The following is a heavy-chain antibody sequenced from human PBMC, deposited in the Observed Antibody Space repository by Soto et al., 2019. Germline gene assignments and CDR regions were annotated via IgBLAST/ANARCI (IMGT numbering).Heavy chain of an antibody. CDR3: AHRDRLRGWFDP. D-gene: IGHD3-10*01. CDR2: IYWDDDK. Sequence: QITLKESGPTLVKPTQTLTLTCTFSGFSLSTSGVGVGWIRQPPGKALEWLALIYWDDDKRYSPSLKSRLTLXKXXAKNQVVLTMTNMDPVDTATYYCAHRDRLRGWFDPWGQGTLVTVSS. J-gene: IGHJ5*02. V-gene: IGHV2-5*02. CDR1: GFSLSTSGVG.